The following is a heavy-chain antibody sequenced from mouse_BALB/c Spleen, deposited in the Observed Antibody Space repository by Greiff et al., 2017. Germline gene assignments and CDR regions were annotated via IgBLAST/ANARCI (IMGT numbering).Heavy chain of an antibody. Sequence: EVQLQESGGGLVQPGGSLKLSCAASGFDFSRYWMSWVRQAPGKGLEWIGEINPDSSTINYTPSLKDKFIISRDNAKNTLYLQMSKVRSGDTALYYCAGYYYAMDYWGQGTSVTVSS. J-gene: IGHJ4*01. V-gene: IGHV4-1*02. CDR2: INPDSSTI. CDR1: GFDFSRYW. CDR3: AGYYYAMDY.